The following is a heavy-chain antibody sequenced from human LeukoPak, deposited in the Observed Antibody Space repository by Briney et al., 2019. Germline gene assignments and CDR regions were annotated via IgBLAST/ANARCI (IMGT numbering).Heavy chain of an antibody. CDR1: GYTFTSYD. J-gene: IGHJ5*02. Sequence: ASVNVSCKASGYTFTSYDINWVRQATGQGLEWMGWMNPNSGNTGYAQKFQGRVTMTRNTSISTAYMELSSLRSEDTAVYYCASNQDYYDSSGYSSWGQGTLVTVSS. CDR3: ASNQDYYDSSGYSS. CDR2: MNPNSGNT. V-gene: IGHV1-8*01. D-gene: IGHD3-22*01.